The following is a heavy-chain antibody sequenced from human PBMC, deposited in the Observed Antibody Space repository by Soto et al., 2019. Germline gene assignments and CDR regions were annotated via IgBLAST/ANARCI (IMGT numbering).Heavy chain of an antibody. Sequence: QVQLVESGGGVAQPGRSLRLSCVASGFIFNNYAMHWVRQAPGKGLEWVAVISYDGTYKYYGYSVKGRFTISRDNSKNTTNLQMNSLRPKDTAVYFCAKDCDEGGYKYGFYYYYGMDVWGQGTTVTVSS. D-gene: IGHD5-18*01. CDR1: GFIFNNYA. CDR3: AKDCDEGGYKYGFYYYYGMDV. V-gene: IGHV3-30*18. CDR2: ISYDGTYK. J-gene: IGHJ6*02.